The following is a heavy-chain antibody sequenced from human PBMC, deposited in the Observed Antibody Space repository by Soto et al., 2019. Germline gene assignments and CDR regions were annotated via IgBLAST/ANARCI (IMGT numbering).Heavy chain of an antibody. CDR2: INHSGST. CDR3: ASPSRFYYYYGMDV. J-gene: IGHJ6*02. CDR1: GGSFSGYY. V-gene: IGHV4-34*01. D-gene: IGHD2-2*01. Sequence: SETLSLTCAVYGGSFSGYYWSWIRQPPGKGLEWLGEINHSGSTNYNPSLKSRVTISVDTSKNQFSLNLSSVTAADPAGYYCASPSRFYYYYGMDVWGQGTTVTVSS.